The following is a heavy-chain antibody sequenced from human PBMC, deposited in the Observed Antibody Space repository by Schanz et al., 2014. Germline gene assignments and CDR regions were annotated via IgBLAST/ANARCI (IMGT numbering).Heavy chain of an antibody. CDR2: IGYLGDT. CDR3: ARPRFDYGEVDY. J-gene: IGHJ4*02. CDR1: GFTFSNSD. D-gene: IGHD4-17*01. V-gene: IGHV3-13*01. Sequence: VQLVESGGGVVQPGRSLRLSCAASGFTFSNSDMHWVRQGTGKGLEWVSTIGYLGDTYYPDSVRGRFTISRDRFQNTLYLRMSSLRAEDTAVYYCARPRFDYGEVDYWGQGTLVTVSS.